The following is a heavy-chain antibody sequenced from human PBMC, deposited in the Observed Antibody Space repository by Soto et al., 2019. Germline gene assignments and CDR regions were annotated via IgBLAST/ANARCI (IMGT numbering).Heavy chain of an antibody. CDR2: ISAYNGNI. Sequence: ASVKVSCKASAYTFTNYGISWVRQAPGQGLEWMGWISAYNGNINYAQKFRGRVTMTTDTSKSIAYLQMNSLKTEDTAVYYCTRDRVGARDYWGQGTLVTVSS. CDR3: TRDRVGARDY. D-gene: IGHD1-26*01. V-gene: IGHV1-18*01. J-gene: IGHJ4*02. CDR1: AYTFTNYG.